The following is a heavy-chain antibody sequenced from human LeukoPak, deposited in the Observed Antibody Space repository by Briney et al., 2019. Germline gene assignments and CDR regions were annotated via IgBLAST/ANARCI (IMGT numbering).Heavy chain of an antibody. CDR2: ISGSGGST. V-gene: IGHV3-23*01. CDR1: GFTFSSYA. CDR3: AKDDPLYDFWSGHNY. Sequence: PGGSLGLSCAASGFTFSSYAMSWVRQAPGKGLEWVSAISGSGGSTYYADSVKGRFTISRDNSKNTLYLQMNSLRAEDTAVYYCAKDDPLYDFWSGHNYWGQGTLVTVSS. D-gene: IGHD3-3*01. J-gene: IGHJ4*02.